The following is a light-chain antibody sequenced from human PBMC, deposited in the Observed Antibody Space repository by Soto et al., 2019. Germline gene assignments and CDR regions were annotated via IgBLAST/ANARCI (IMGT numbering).Light chain of an antibody. Sequence: IKMTHSPSTLSASVGDKVTIICRASQSISSWLAWYQQKPGKAPKLLIYKASSLESGVPSRFSGSGSGTEFTLTISSLQPDDFATYYCQQYNSYSLTFGQGTKVEIK. CDR2: KAS. V-gene: IGKV1-5*03. CDR3: QQYNSYSLT. CDR1: QSISSW. J-gene: IGKJ1*01.